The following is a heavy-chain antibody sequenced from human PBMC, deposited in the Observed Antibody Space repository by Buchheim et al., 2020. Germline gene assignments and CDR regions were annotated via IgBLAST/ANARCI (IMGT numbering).Heavy chain of an antibody. Sequence: QVQLVESGGGVVQPGRSLRLSCAASGFTFSSYAMHWVRQAPGKGLEWVAVISYDGSNKYYADSVKGRFTISRDNSKHTLYLQMNSLRAEDTAVYYCARDPGIAAAGIDYWGQGTL. CDR3: ARDPGIAAAGIDY. V-gene: IGHV3-30*04. CDR1: GFTFSSYA. J-gene: IGHJ4*02. D-gene: IGHD6-13*01. CDR2: ISYDGSNK.